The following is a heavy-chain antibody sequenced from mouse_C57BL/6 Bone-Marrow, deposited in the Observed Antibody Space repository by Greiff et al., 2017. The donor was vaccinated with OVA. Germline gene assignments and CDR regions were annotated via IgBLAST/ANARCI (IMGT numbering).Heavy chain of an antibody. D-gene: IGHD1-1*01. V-gene: IGHV1-69*01. Sequence: VQLQQPGAELVMPGASVKLSCKASGYTFTSYWMHWVKQRPGQGLEWIGEIDPSDSYTNYNQQFKGKSTLTVDESSSTAYMQLSSLTSEDSAVYYWAREGYYGSSPFFDYWGQGTTLTVSS. J-gene: IGHJ2*01. CDR1: GYTFTSYW. CDR2: IDPSDSYT. CDR3: AREGYYGSSPFFDY.